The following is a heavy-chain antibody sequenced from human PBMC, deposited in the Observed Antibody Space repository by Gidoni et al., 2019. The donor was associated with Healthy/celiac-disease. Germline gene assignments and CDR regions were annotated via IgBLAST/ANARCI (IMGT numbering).Heavy chain of an antibody. CDR1: GFTFSSYA. CDR2: ISGSGGST. D-gene: IGHD3-10*01. CDR3: AIGILWFGEQHDAFDI. J-gene: IGHJ3*02. Sequence: EVQLLESGGGLVQPGGSLRLSCAASGFTFSSYAMSWVRQAPGKGLEWVSAISGSGGSTYYADSVKGRFTISRDNSKNTLYLQMNSLRAEDTAVYYCAIGILWFGEQHDAFDIWGQGTMVTVSS. V-gene: IGHV3-23*01.